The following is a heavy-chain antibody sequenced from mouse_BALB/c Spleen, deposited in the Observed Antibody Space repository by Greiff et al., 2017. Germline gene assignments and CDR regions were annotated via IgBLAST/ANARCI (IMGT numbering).Heavy chain of an antibody. V-gene: IGHV1-69*02. CDR1: GYTFTSYW. J-gene: IGHJ2*01. D-gene: IGHD2-3*01. Sequence: QVQLKQPGAELVKPGASVKLSCKASGYTFTSYWMHWVKQRPGQGLEWIGEIDPSDSYTNYNQKFKGKATLTVDKSSSTAYMQLSSLTSEDSAVYYCARDDGYYDYWGQGTTLTVSS. CDR3: ARDDGYYDY. CDR2: IDPSDSYT.